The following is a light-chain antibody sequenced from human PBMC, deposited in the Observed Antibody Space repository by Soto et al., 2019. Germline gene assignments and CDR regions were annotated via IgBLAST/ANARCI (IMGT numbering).Light chain of an antibody. V-gene: IGKV2-28*01. CDR2: LGS. CDR3: MQALQTPVT. J-gene: IGKJ4*01. CDR1: QSLLHSNGYNY. Sequence: DIVMTQSPLSLPVTPGEPASISCRSSQSLLHSNGYNYLDWFLQKPGQSPQLLIYLGSNRAYGVPARFSGSGSGTDFTLKINRVEAEDVGVYFCMQALQTPVTFGGGTKVEIK.